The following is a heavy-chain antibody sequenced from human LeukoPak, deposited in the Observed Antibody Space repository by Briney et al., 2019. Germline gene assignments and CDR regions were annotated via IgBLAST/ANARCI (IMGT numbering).Heavy chain of an antibody. CDR1: GFTFSSYW. CDR3: ASESPSSSSRTLDY. V-gene: IGHV3-7*01. J-gene: IGHJ4*02. CDR2: IKEDGSEK. Sequence: GGSLRLSCAVSGFTFSSYWMSWVRQAPGKGLEWVANIKEDGSEKYYVDSVKGRFTISRDNAKNSLYLQMNSLRAEDTAVYYCASESPSSSSRTLDYWGQGTLVTVSS. D-gene: IGHD2-2*01.